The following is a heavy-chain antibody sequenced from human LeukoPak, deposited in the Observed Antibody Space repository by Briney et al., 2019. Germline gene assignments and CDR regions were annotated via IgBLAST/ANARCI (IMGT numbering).Heavy chain of an antibody. Sequence: SGGSLRLSCAASGFTGSNNYVSWVRQAPGKGLEWVSAISGSGGSTYYADSVKGRFTISRDNSKNTLYLQMNSLRAEDMAVYYCAKDRRTPYDSSGYYSDYWGQGTLVTVSS. CDR1: GFTGSNNY. D-gene: IGHD3-22*01. CDR2: ISGSGGST. J-gene: IGHJ4*02. V-gene: IGHV3-23*01. CDR3: AKDRRTPYDSSGYYSDY.